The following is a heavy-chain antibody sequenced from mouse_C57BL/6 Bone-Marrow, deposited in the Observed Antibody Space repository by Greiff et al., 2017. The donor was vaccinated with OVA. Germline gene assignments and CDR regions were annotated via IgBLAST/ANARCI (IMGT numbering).Heavy chain of an antibody. D-gene: IGHD4-1*01. CDR3: AKLGRWYFDV. V-gene: IGHV1-82*01. J-gene: IGHJ1*03. CDR2: IYPGDGDT. Sequence: VQLQQSGPELVKPGASVKISCKASGYAFSSSWMNWVKQRPGTGLEWIGRIYPGDGDTNYNGKFKGKATLTADKSSSTAYMQLSSLTSEDSAVYFCAKLGRWYFDVWGTGTTVTVSS. CDR1: GYAFSSSW.